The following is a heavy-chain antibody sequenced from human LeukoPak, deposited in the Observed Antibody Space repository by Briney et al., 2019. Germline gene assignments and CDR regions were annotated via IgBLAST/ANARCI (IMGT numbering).Heavy chain of an antibody. CDR1: GFTFSSYW. J-gene: IGHJ6*03. CDR2: IKQDGSEK. V-gene: IGHV3-7*01. CDR3: ARDPDSSSWYYYYYYMDV. D-gene: IGHD6-13*01. Sequence: GGSLRLSCAASGFTFSSYWMSWVRQAPGKGLEWVANIKQDGSEKYYVDSVKGRFTISRGNAKNSLYLQMNSLRAEDTAVYYCARDPDSSSWYYYYYYMDVWGKGTTVTISS.